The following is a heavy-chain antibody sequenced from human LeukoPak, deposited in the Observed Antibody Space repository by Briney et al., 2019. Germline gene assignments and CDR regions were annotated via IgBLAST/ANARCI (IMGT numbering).Heavy chain of an antibody. J-gene: IGHJ4*02. CDR2: ISAYNGNT. CDR3: ARLTCSSTSCNSFGFDY. V-gene: IGHV1-18*01. D-gene: IGHD2-2*01. Sequence: ASVKVSCKASGYTFASYGISWLRQTPGQGLEWMGWISAYNGNTSYAQKLQGRVTMTTDTSTSTAYMELRSLRSDDTAVYYCARLTCSSTSCNSFGFDYWGQGTLVTVSS. CDR1: GYTFASYG.